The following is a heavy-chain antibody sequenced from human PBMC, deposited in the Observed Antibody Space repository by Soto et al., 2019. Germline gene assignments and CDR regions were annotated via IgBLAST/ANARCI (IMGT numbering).Heavy chain of an antibody. D-gene: IGHD3-22*01. CDR2: IIPIFGTA. Sequence: QVQLVQSGAEVKKPGSSVKVSCKASGGTFSSYAISWVRQAPGQGLEWMGGIIPIFGTANYAQKFQGRVTITADESTSTAYMELSSLRSEDTAVYYCARVPPNYYDSSGYPEGWFDPWGQGTLATVSS. CDR3: ARVPPNYYDSSGYPEGWFDP. CDR1: GGTFSSYA. J-gene: IGHJ5*02. V-gene: IGHV1-69*01.